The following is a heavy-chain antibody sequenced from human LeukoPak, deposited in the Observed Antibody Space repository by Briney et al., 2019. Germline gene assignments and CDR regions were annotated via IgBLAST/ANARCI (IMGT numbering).Heavy chain of an antibody. CDR1: GYTFTGYY. J-gene: IGHJ4*02. D-gene: IGHD2-15*01. Sequence: ASVKVSCKASGYTFTGYYMHWLRQAPGQGLEWMGRINPNSGGTNYAQKFQGRVTMTRDTSISTAYMELSRLRSDDTAVYYCARGCSGGSCPYPLDYWGQGTLVTVSS. CDR2: INPNSGGT. V-gene: IGHV1-2*06. CDR3: ARGCSGGSCPYPLDY.